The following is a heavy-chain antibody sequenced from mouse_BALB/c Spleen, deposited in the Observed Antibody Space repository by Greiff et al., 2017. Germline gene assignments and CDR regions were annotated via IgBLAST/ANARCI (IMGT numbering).Heavy chain of an antibody. J-gene: IGHJ4*01. V-gene: IGHV1-5*01. CDR2: IYPGNSDT. CDR1: GYTFTSYW. Sequence: VQLQQSGTVLARPGASVKMSCKASGYTFTSYWMHWVKQRPGQGLEWIGAIYPGNSDTSYNQKFKGKAKLTAVTSTSTAYMELSSLTNEDSAVYYCTRYLDGYYAMDYWGQGTSVTVSS. CDR3: TRYLDGYYAMDY. D-gene: IGHD2-3*01.